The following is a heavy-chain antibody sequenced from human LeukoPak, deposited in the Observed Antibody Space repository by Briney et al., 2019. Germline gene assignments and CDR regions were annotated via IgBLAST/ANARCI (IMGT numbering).Heavy chain of an antibody. D-gene: IGHD4-11*01. CDR2: IYYSGST. V-gene: IGHV4-30-4*01. CDR3: ASANDYSNVDY. Sequence: PSETLSLTCTVSGGSINSGDYYWSWIRQPPGKGLEWIGYIYYSGSTYYNPSLKSRVTISVDTSKNQFSLKLSSVTAADTAVYYCASANDYSNVDYWGQGTLVTVSS. J-gene: IGHJ4*02. CDR1: GGSINSGDYY.